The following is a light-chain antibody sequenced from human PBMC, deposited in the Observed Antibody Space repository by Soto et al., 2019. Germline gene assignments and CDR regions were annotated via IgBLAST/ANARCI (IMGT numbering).Light chain of an antibody. Sequence: QSAPTRPASVSGSPGQSITISCTGTSSDVGAYDYVSWFQQHPGKVPKLIIYDINNRPSGISNRFSGSKSGNTASLTISGLQAEDEADYYCSAYTTSSTVVFGGGTKLTVL. CDR3: SAYTTSSTVV. J-gene: IGLJ3*02. V-gene: IGLV2-14*03. CDR1: SSDVGAYDY. CDR2: DIN.